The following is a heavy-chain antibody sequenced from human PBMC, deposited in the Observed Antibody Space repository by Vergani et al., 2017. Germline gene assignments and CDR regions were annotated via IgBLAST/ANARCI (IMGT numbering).Heavy chain of an antibody. Sequence: QVQLQESGPGLVKPSQTLSLTCTVSGGSISSGSYYWSWIRQPAGKGLEWIGRIYTSGSTNYNPSLKSRVTISVDTSKNQFSLKLSSVTAADTAVYYCAREQCYDSSGYFHDAFDIWGQGTMVTVSS. CDR2: IYTSGST. CDR1: GGSISSGSYY. V-gene: IGHV4-61*02. CDR3: AREQCYDSSGYFHDAFDI. D-gene: IGHD3-22*01. J-gene: IGHJ3*02.